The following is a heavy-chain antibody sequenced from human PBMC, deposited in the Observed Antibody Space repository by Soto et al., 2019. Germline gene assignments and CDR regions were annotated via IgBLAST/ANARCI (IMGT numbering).Heavy chain of an antibody. CDR2: ISGSGGST. D-gene: IGHD2-15*01. CDR3: AKPISVGPRQIQAFDY. V-gene: IGHV3-23*01. J-gene: IGHJ4*02. CDR1: GFTFSSYA. Sequence: PGGSLRLSCAASGFTFSSYAMSWVRQAPGKGLEWVSAISGSGGSTYYADSVKGRFTISRDNSKNTLYLQMNSLRAEDTAVYYCAKPISVGPRQIQAFDYWGQGTLVTV.